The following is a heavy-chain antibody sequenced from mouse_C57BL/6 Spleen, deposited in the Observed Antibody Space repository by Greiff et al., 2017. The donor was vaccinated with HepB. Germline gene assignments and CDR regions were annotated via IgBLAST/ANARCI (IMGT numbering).Heavy chain of an antibody. Sequence: QVQLQQSGPGLVQPSQSLSITCTVSGFSLTSYGVHWVRQSPGKGLEWMGVIWSGGSTDYNAAFISRLSISKDNPKSQVFFKMNSLQADDTAIYYCARNWDYDYERGAMDYWGQGTSVTVSS. V-gene: IGHV2-2*01. CDR2: IWSGGST. J-gene: IGHJ4*01. D-gene: IGHD2-4*01. CDR3: ARNWDYDYERGAMDY. CDR1: GFSLTSYG.